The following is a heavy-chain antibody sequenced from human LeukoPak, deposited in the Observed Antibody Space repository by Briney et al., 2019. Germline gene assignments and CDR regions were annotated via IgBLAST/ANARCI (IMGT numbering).Heavy chain of an antibody. V-gene: IGHV3-21*04. CDR1: GFTFSSYS. CDR3: ARDLGYSYGYYFGY. CDR2: ISSSSSYI. D-gene: IGHD5-18*01. J-gene: IGHJ4*02. Sequence: PGGSLRLSCAASGFTFSSYSMNWVRQAPGKGLEWVSSISSSSSYIYYADSVKGRFTISRDNSKNTLYLQMNSLRAEDTAVYYCARDLGYSYGYYFGYWGQGTLVTVSS.